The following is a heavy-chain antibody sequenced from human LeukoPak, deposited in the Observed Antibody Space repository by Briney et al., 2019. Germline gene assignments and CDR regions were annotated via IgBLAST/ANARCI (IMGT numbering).Heavy chain of an antibody. CDR2: ISAYNGNT. V-gene: IGHV1-18*01. J-gene: IGHJ4*02. CDR3: ARIVDTAMVDY. Sequence: ASVKVSCKASGGTFSSYAISWVRQAPGQGLEWMGWISAYNGNTNYAQKLQGRVTMTTDTSTSTAYMELRSLRSDDTAVYYCARIVDTAMVDYWGQGTLVTVSS. D-gene: IGHD5-18*01. CDR1: GGTFSSYA.